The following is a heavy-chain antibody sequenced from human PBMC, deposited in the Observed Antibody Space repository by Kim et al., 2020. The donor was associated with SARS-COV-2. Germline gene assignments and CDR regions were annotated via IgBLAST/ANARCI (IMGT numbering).Heavy chain of an antibody. CDR3: TTVIWTRYDIYH. J-gene: IGHJ4*02. Sequence: DYAAPVKGRFTISRDDSKNTLYLQMNSLKTEDTAVYYCTTVIWTRYDIYHWGQGTLVTVSS. V-gene: IGHV3-15*01. D-gene: IGHD3-9*01.